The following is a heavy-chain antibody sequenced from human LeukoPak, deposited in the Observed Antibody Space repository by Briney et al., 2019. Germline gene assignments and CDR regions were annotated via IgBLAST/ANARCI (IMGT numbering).Heavy chain of an antibody. CDR3: ARGGLNLGAFDI. V-gene: IGHV4-34*01. CDR2: INHSGST. Sequence: SETLSLTCAVYGGSFSGYYWSWIRQPPGKGLEWIGEINHSGSTNYNPSLKSRVTISVDTSKNQFSLKLSSVTAADTAVYYCARGGLNLGAFDIWGQGTMVTVSS. CDR1: GGSFSGYY. J-gene: IGHJ3*02. D-gene: IGHD3-16*01.